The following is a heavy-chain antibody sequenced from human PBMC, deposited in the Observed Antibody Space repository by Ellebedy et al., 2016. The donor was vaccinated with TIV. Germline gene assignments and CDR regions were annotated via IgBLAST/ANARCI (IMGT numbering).Heavy chain of an antibody. CDR3: TRGGTKGENKWFDP. CDR1: GYTFTNYC. CDR2: INPSGVST. J-gene: IGHJ5*02. D-gene: IGHD3-16*01. Sequence: AASVKVSCKASGYTFTNYCLHWVRQAPGQGLEWMGIINPSGVSTTSAQKFQGRVTMTRDTSTSTVYMELSSLRSEDTAVYYCTRGGTKGENKWFDPWGQGTLVIVSS. V-gene: IGHV1-46*01.